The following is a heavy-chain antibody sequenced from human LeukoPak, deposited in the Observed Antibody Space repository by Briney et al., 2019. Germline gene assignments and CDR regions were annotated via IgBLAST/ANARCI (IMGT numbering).Heavy chain of an antibody. D-gene: IGHD5-12*01. CDR1: GFTFSRYW. V-gene: IGHV3-7*01. CDR3: ARGPPDNSGYDWGTGGDY. CDR2: IKQDGSEK. Sequence: AGGSLRLSCAASGFTFSRYWMTWVRQAPGKGLEWVANIKQDGSEKYYVDSVKGRFTIYRDNAKNSLSLEMNSLRGEDTAVYYCARGPPDNSGYDWGTGGDYWGQGTLVTVSS. J-gene: IGHJ4*02.